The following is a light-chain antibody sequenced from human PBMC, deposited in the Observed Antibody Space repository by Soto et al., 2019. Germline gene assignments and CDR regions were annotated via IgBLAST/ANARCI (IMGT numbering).Light chain of an antibody. CDR2: DVT. J-gene: IGLJ1*01. CDR1: SSDVGGYNF. Sequence: QSVLTQPRSVSGSPGQSVTISCTGTSSDVGGYNFVSWYQQHPGKAPNLMIYDVTKRPSGVPDRFSGSKSGNTASLTISGLQAEDEADYYCCSYAGSNTYVFGTGTKLTVL. V-gene: IGLV2-11*01. CDR3: CSYAGSNTYV.